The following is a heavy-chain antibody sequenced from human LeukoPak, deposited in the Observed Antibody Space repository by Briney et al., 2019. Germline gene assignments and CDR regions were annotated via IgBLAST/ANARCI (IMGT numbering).Heavy chain of an antibody. CDR1: GGSISSGSYY. J-gene: IGHJ6*03. CDR3: ARAVSVKSIAAAGRLSDYYYIDV. D-gene: IGHD6-13*01. CDR2: IYTSGST. Sequence: PSETLSLTCTVSGGSISSGSYYWSWIRQPAGKGLEWIGRIYTSGSTNYNPSLKSRVTISVDTSKNQFSLKLSSVTAADTAVYYCARAVSVKSIAAAGRLSDYYYIDVWGKGTTVIVSS. V-gene: IGHV4-61*02.